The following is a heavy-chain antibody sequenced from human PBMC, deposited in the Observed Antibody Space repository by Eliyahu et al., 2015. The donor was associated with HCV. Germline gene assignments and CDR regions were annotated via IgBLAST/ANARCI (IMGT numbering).Heavy chain of an antibody. J-gene: IGHJ4*02. D-gene: IGHD6-19*01. Sequence: QVQLVQSGAEVKKPGSSVKVSCKASGGTFSTYAFSWVRQAPRQGLEWMGGITPIFGTANYAQKFQGRVTITADESTSTAYMELNSLRSEDTAVYYCARPSADNSGISKPFDYWGQGTLVTVSS. V-gene: IGHV1-69*01. CDR1: GGTFSTYA. CDR3: ARPSADNSGISKPFDY. CDR2: ITPIFGTA.